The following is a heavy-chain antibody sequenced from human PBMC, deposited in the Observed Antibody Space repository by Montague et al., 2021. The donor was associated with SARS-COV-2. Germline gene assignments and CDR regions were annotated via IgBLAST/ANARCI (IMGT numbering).Heavy chain of an antibody. CDR3: ARVSLAAAATRSDY. J-gene: IGHJ4*02. CDR2: IYYSGGT. Sequence: SETLSLTCTVSGGSVSSGGYYWSWIRQPPGKGLEWIGYIYYSGGTNYNPSLKSRVTISLDTSKNQFSLKLISVTAADTAVYYCARVSLAAAATRSDYWGQGTLVTVSS. D-gene: IGHD6-13*01. CDR1: GGSVSSGGYY. V-gene: IGHV4-61*08.